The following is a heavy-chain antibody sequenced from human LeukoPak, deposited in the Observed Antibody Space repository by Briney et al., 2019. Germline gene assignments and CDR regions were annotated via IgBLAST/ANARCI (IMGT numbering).Heavy chain of an antibody. CDR1: GGTFSSYT. J-gene: IGHJ4*02. CDR3: ARYGRGIAVAEDY. CDR2: ITPSFGSS. D-gene: IGHD6-19*01. Sequence: ASVKVSCKASGGTFSSYTLNWVRQAPGRGLEWMGGITPSFGSSNYAQKFQGRVTMTTDTSTSTAHMELRSLRSDDTAVYYCARYGRGIAVAEDYWGQGTLVTVSS. V-gene: IGHV1-69*05.